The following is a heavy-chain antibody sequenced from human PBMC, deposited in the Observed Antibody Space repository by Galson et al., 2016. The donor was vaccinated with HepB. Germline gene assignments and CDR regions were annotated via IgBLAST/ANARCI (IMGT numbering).Heavy chain of an antibody. J-gene: IGHJ4*02. CDR1: GFTFDDYA. CDR3: AKGLGAYGSGTGD. Sequence: SLRLSCAASGFTFDDYAMHWVRQVPGKGLEWVSGVTWNSGNVGYADSVKGRFTISRDNAGNSLFLQMNSLRPEDTALYYCAKGLGAYGSGTGDWGQGTLVTVSS. V-gene: IGHV3-9*01. D-gene: IGHD3-10*01. CDR2: VTWNSGNV.